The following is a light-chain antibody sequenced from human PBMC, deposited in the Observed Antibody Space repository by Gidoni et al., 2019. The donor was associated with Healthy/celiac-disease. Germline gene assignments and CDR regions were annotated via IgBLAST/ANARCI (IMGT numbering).Light chain of an antibody. CDR3: CSYAGSWV. J-gene: IGLJ3*02. CDR1: SSDVGSYNL. CDR2: EGS. Sequence: QSALTQPASASGSPGQSITISCTGTSSDVGSYNLVSWYQQRPGKAPKLMIYEGSKRPSGVSNRFSGSKSGNTASLTISGLQAEDEADYYCCSYAGSWVFGGGTKLTVL. V-gene: IGLV2-23*01.